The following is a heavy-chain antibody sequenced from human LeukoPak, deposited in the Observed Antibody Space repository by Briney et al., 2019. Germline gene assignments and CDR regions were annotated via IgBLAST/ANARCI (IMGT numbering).Heavy chain of an antibody. Sequence: SETLSLTCVVSGGSISSISSNNYHWGWIRQPPGKGLEWIGSIYYSGSTYYNPSLKSRVTISVDTSKNQFSLKLSSVTAADTALYYCAREMGVVTAHGIDVWGQGTTVTVSS. CDR3: AREMGVVTAHGIDV. CDR2: IYYSGST. J-gene: IGHJ6*02. V-gene: IGHV4-39*02. CDR1: GGSISSISSNNYH. D-gene: IGHD4-23*01.